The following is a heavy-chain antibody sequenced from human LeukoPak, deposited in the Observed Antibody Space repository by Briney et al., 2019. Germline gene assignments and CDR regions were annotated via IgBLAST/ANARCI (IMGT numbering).Heavy chain of an antibody. CDR2: ISHSGSA. V-gene: IGHV4-59*01. J-gene: IGHJ5*02. CDR3: ARVRGAVDALGWFDP. Sequence: WETLSLTCAVSGGSITSDYWSWIRQPPGKRLEWLGFISHSGSANCNPSLKSRVTMSVDTSKTQFSMRLSSVTAADTAIYYCARVRGAVDALGWFDPWGQGTLVTVS. CDR1: GGSITSDY. D-gene: IGHD1-26*01.